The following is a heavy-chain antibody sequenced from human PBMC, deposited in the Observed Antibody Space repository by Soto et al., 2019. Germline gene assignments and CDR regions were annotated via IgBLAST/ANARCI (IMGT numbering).Heavy chain of an antibody. D-gene: IGHD3-22*01. J-gene: IGHJ6*02. V-gene: IGHV4-4*02. Sequence: PSETLSLTCAVSGGSISSSYWWSWVRQPPGKGLEWIGEMYHSGSTNYNPSLKNRVTISIDKSKNQFSLRVSSVTAADTAVYYCAGSGYYHNSGMDVWGQGTTVTVSS. CDR1: GGSISSSYW. CDR3: AGSGYYHNSGMDV. CDR2: MYHSGST.